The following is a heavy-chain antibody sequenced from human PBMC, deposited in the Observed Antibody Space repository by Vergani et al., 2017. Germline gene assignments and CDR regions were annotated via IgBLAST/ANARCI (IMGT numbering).Heavy chain of an antibody. CDR1: GGSISSYY. CDR3: ARQGSYFDGADY. CDR2: IYYSGST. V-gene: IGHV4-59*08. J-gene: IGHJ4*02. D-gene: IGHD1-26*01. Sequence: QVQLQESGPGLVKPSETLSLTCTVSGGSISSYYWSWIRQPPGKGLEWIGYIYYSGSTNYNPSLKSRVTISVDTSKNQFSLKLSSVTAADTAVYYCARQGSYFDGADYWGQGTLVTVSS.